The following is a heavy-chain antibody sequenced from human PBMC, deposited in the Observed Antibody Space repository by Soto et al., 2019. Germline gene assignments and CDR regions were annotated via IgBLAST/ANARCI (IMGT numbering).Heavy chain of an antibody. V-gene: IGHV1-2*04. CDR1: GYTFTGYY. D-gene: IGHD1-20*01. CDR3: ARGLFSNWNDVVYYYYGLDV. CDR2: INPNSGGT. J-gene: IGHJ6*02. Sequence: QVQLVQSGAEVKKPGASVKVSCKASGYTFTGYYMHWVRQAPGQGLEWMGWINPNSGGTNYAQKFQGWVTMTRDTSISTAYMELSRRRSDDTAVYYCARGLFSNWNDVVYYYYGLDVWGQGTTVTVSS.